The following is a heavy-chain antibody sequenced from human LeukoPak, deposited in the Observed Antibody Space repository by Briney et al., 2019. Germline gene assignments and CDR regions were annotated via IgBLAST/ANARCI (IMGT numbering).Heavy chain of an antibody. CDR1: GGSISSYY. CDR2: IYYSGST. J-gene: IGHJ3*02. CDR3: ARASPSRVGATAFDI. V-gene: IGHV4-59*01. D-gene: IGHD1-26*01. Sequence: SETPSLTCTVSGGSISSYYWSWIRQPPGKGLEWIGYIYYSGSTNYNPSLKSRVTISVDTSKNQFSLKLSSVSAADTAVYYCARASPSRVGATAFDIWGQGTMVTVSS.